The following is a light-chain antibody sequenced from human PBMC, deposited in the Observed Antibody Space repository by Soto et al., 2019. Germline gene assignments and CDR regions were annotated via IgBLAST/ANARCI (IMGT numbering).Light chain of an antibody. Sequence: ELVLTRSPGTLSLSPVESATLSCRSSQSVSGSYLAWYQQKPGQAPRLLIYGAFNRATGIPDRFSGGGSGTDFTLTITRLEPEDFAVYYCQQYNNWLRTFGQGTKVDI. V-gene: IGKV3-20*01. J-gene: IGKJ1*01. CDR2: GAF. CDR1: QSVSGSY. CDR3: QQYNNWLRT.